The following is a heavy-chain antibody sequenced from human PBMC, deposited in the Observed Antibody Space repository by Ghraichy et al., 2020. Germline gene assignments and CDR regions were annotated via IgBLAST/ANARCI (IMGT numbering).Heavy chain of an antibody. Sequence: LTCAGSGFTFSSYSMNWVRQSPGKGLEWVSYITSSSRTKSYADSVKGRFTISRDNAQNSLYLQMNSLRDEDTAVYYCARASTVVRFYYYDGMDVWGQGTTVTVSS. D-gene: IGHD4-23*01. CDR3: ARASTVVRFYYYDGMDV. J-gene: IGHJ6*02. CDR1: GFTFSSYS. CDR2: ITSSSRTK. V-gene: IGHV3-48*02.